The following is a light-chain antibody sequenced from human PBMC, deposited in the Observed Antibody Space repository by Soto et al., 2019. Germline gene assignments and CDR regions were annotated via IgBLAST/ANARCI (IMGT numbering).Light chain of an antibody. Sequence: QSVLTQSPSASASLGASVKLTCTLSSGHSSYAIAWHQQQPEKGPRYLMKLSSDGSHSKGDGIPDRFSGSSSGAERYLTISSLQSDDEADSYCQTWDTGARVVFGGGTKVTVL. V-gene: IGLV4-69*01. CDR2: LSSDGSH. CDR1: SGHSSYA. CDR3: QTWDTGARVV. J-gene: IGLJ2*01.